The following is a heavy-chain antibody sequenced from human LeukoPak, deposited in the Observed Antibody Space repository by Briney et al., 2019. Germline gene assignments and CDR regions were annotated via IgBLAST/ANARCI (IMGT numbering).Heavy chain of an antibody. Sequence: GGSLRLSCAASGFPFRSYAMHWVRQAPGKGLEWVAFIRYDGSYKYYADSVKGRFTISRDNSKNTLSLQMNSLRAEDTAVYYCAKNPCGDYVLDYYYYMDVWGKGTTVTISS. D-gene: IGHD4-17*01. CDR3: AKNPCGDYVLDYYYYMDV. V-gene: IGHV3-30*02. J-gene: IGHJ6*03. CDR2: IRYDGSYK. CDR1: GFPFRSYA.